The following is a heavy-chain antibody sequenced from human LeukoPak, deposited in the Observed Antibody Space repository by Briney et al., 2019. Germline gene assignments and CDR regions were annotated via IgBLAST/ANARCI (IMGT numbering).Heavy chain of an antibody. V-gene: IGHV3-9*01. D-gene: IGHD3-10*01. CDR1: GFRFDDYG. CDR2: ISWNSGAT. Sequence: GGSLRLSCVASGFRFDDYGMHWVRRAPGKGLEWVAGISWNSGATAYADSVKGRFTISRDNAMDSLYLQMNSLRVEDTALYYCAKIYGSGSQPFDFWGQGTLVTVFS. CDR3: AKIYGSGSQPFDF. J-gene: IGHJ4*02.